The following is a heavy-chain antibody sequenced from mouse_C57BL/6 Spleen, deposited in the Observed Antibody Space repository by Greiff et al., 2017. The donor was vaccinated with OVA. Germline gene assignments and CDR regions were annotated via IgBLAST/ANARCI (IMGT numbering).Heavy chain of an antibody. V-gene: IGHV1-4*01. CDR2: INPSSGYT. J-gene: IGHJ2*01. CDR3: ARGNYNYFDY. CDR1: GYTFTSYT. D-gene: IGHD2-1*01. Sequence: VQLQQSGAELARPGASVKMYCKASGYTFTSYTMHWVKQRPGQGLEWIGYINPSSGYTKYNQKFKDKATLTADKSSSTAYMQLSSLTSEDSAVYYCARGNYNYFDYWGQGTTLTVSS.